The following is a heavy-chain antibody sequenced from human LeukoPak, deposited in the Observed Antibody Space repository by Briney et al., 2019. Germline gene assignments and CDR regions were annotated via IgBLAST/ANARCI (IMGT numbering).Heavy chain of an antibody. V-gene: IGHV3-23*01. CDR2: ISGSGGST. CDR1: GFTFSSYA. CDR3: ARSPPRVRVDAMDAFDI. Sequence: GGSLRLSCAASGFTFSSYAMSWVRQAPGKGLEWISAISGSGGSTYYADSVKGRFTISRDNSKNTLYLQMNSLRAEDTAVYYCARSPPRVRVDAMDAFDIWGQGTLVTVSS. D-gene: IGHD5-12*01. J-gene: IGHJ3*02.